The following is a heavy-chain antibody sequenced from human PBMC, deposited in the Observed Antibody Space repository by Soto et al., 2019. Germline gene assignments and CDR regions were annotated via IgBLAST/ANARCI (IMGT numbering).Heavy chain of an antibody. V-gene: IGHV1-69*12. CDR2: IIPIFGTA. CDR1: GGTFSSYA. Sequence: QVQLVQSGAEVKKPGSSVKVSCKASGGTFSSYAISWVRQAPGQGLEWMGGIIPIFGTANYAQKFQGRVTITADEYTSSAYMELSSVRYKDTDVYYCARDIAARPDPDGSRFDAWGQGTLVTVSS. CDR3: ARDIAARPDPDGSRFDA. D-gene: IGHD6-6*01. J-gene: IGHJ5*02.